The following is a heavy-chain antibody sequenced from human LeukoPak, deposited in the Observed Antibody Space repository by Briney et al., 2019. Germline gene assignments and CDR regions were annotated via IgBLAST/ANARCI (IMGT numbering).Heavy chain of an antibody. Sequence: SETLSLTCAVYGGSFSGYYWSWIRQPPGKGLEWIGDVNHSGSTNYNPSLKSRVTISVDTPKNQFSLKLSSVTAADTAVYYCARNKWEAAAGMALGSTTLRALDYWGQGTLVTVSS. V-gene: IGHV4-34*01. D-gene: IGHD6-13*01. CDR2: VNHSGST. J-gene: IGHJ4*02. CDR1: GGSFSGYY. CDR3: ARNKWEAAAGMALGSTTLRALDY.